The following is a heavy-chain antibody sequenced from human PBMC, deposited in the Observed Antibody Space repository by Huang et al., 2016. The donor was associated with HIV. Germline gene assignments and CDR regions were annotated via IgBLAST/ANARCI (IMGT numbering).Heavy chain of an antibody. CDR2: ITRMGNT. CDR1: GFAFSTFG. CDR3: AKYSGNYEYFQH. Sequence: EVQLLESGGGLVQPGGSLRLSCEASGFAFSTFGMTWVRQAPGKGLEWVSGITRMGNTYYADSVNGRFTVSRDNSKDTLYFQMNSLRADDTAIYYCAKYSGNYEYFQHWGQGTLVSVSS. J-gene: IGHJ1*01. V-gene: IGHV3-23*01. D-gene: IGHD1-26*01.